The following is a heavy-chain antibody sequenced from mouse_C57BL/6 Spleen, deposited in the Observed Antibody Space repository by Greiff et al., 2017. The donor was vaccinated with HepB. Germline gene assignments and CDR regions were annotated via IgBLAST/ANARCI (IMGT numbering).Heavy chain of an antibody. V-gene: IGHV3-1*01. CDR1: GYSITSGYD. CDR2: ISYSGST. J-gene: IGHJ4*01. CDR3: ARGIYYHAMDY. D-gene: IGHD2-1*01. Sequence: EVQLQESGPGMVKPSQSLSLTCTVTGYSITSGYDWHWIRHFPGNKLEWMGYISYSGSTNYNPSLKSRISITHDTSKNHFFLKLNSVTTEDTATYYCARGIYYHAMDYWGQGTSVTVSS.